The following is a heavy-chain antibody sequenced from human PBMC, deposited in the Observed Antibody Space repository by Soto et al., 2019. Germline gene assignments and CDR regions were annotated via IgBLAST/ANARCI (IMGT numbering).Heavy chain of an antibody. V-gene: IGHV3-23*01. D-gene: IGHD3-3*01. CDR2: ISNSDDTT. CDR1: GFTFSSYA. Sequence: DVSLLESGGGFVQPGGSQRLSCAASGFTFSSYAMSWVRQAPGKGLEWVSAISNSDDTTYYADSVKGRSTISRDNAKNTLYLQMNSLRAEDTAVYYCAKPLVYDFWVDYYVMDVWGQGTTVTVSS. J-gene: IGHJ6*02. CDR3: AKPLVYDFWVDYYVMDV.